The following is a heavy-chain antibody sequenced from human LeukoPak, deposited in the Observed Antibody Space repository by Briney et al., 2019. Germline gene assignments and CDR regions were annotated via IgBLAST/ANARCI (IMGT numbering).Heavy chain of an antibody. J-gene: IGHJ6*02. CDR1: GGTFSSYA. V-gene: IGHV1-69*13. CDR2: IIPIFGTA. D-gene: IGHD5-18*01. Sequence: VASVKVPCKASGGTFSSYAISWVRQAPGQGLEWMGGIIPIFGTANYAQKFQGRVTITADESTSTAYMELSSLRSEDTAVYYCATRATAMARVYYYYGMDVWGQGTTVTVSS. CDR3: ATRATAMARVYYYYGMDV.